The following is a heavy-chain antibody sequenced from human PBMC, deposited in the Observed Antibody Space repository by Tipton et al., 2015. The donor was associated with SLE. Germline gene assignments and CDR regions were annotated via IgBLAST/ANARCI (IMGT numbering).Heavy chain of an antibody. CDR1: AVSFTCHH. J-gene: IGHJ5*02. CDR3: VRDQDMNTGENMSDP. V-gene: IGHV4-59*11. Sequence: LSLTCTVSAVSFTCHHWRCVRQSPGKGLDWMWSVTYRGKTYNNATLKSRIRMSADTSNHQLSLKVESVTAAGTAIYYCVRDQDMNTGENMSDPWGQGILVTVSS. CDR2: VTYRGKT. D-gene: IGHD2/OR15-2a*01.